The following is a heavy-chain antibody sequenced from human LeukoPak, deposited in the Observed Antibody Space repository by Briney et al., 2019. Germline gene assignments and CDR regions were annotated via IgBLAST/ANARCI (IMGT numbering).Heavy chain of an antibody. CDR1: GFTFISYR. Sequence: GGSLRLSCAASGFTFISYRMCWVRQALGKGLEWVANINQDGSVKYYTHSMKGRFSISRDNAKNSLYLQMNSMRAEDTAVYYCARGTNWPYAFDIWGQGTMVTVSS. CDR2: INQDGSVK. V-gene: IGHV3-7*03. J-gene: IGHJ3*02. D-gene: IGHD1-1*01. CDR3: ARGTNWPYAFDI.